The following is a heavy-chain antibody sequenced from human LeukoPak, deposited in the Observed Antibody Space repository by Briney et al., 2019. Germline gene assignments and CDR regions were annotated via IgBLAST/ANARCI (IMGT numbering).Heavy chain of an antibody. Sequence: PGESLKISCKGSGYSFTSYWIGWVRQMPGKGLEWMGIIYPGDSETRYSPSCQSQVTISADKSISTAYLQWSSLKASDTAMYYCARRYYYDTSGYYLAHDAFNIWGQGTMVTVSS. CDR2: IYPGDSET. V-gene: IGHV5-51*01. D-gene: IGHD3-22*01. CDR1: GYSFTSYW. J-gene: IGHJ3*02. CDR3: ARRYYYDTSGYYLAHDAFNI.